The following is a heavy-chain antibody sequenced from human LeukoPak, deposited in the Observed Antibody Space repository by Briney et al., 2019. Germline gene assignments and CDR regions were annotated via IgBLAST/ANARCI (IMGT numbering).Heavy chain of an antibody. J-gene: IGHJ6*03. CDR2: INAGNGNT. Sequence: ASVKVSCKASGYTFTSYAMHWVRQAPGQRLEWMGWINAGNGNTKYSQEFQGRVTITRDTSASTAYMELSSLRSEDMAVYYCARDRRSNNYDFWSGYPPYYYYYYMDVWGKGTTVTVSS. CDR1: GYTFTSYA. D-gene: IGHD3-3*01. CDR3: ARDRRSNNYDFWSGYPPYYYYYYMDV. V-gene: IGHV1-3*03.